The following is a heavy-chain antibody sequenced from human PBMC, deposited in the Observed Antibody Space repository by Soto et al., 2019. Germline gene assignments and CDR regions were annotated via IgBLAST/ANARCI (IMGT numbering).Heavy chain of an antibody. CDR2: ISYDGSNK. Sequence: GGSLRLSCAASGFTFSSYAMHWVRQAPCKGLEWVAVISYDGSNKYYADSVKGRFTISRDNSKNTLYLQMNSLRAEDTAVYYCARAYEGDYFDYWGQGTLVTVSS. CDR3: ARAYEGDYFDY. J-gene: IGHJ4*02. D-gene: IGHD3-16*01. CDR1: GFTFSSYA. V-gene: IGHV3-30-3*01.